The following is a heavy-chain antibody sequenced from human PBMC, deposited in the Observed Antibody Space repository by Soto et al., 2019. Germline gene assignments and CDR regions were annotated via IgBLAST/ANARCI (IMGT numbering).Heavy chain of an antibody. J-gene: IGHJ3*02. Sequence: PSETLSLTCTVSGGSTSSYYWSWIRQPAGKGLEWIGRIYTSGSTNYNPSLKSRVTMSVDTSKNQFSLKLSSVTAADTAVYYCARDRGYCTNGVCYTGGDAFDIWGQGTMVTVSS. V-gene: IGHV4-4*07. D-gene: IGHD2-8*01. CDR1: GGSTSSYY. CDR2: IYTSGST. CDR3: ARDRGYCTNGVCYTGGDAFDI.